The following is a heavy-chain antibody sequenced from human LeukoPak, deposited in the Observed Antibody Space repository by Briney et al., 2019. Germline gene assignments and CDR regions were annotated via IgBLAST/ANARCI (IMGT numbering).Heavy chain of an antibody. Sequence: SETLSLTCTVSGGSISSSSYYWGWIRQPPGKGLEWIGSIYYSGSTYYNPSLKSRVTISVDTSRNQFSLKLSSVTAADTAVYYCARQSGGVSVAATRGYFDYWGQGTRVTVSS. CDR1: GGSISSSSYY. J-gene: IGHJ4*02. CDR2: IYYSGST. D-gene: IGHD6-19*01. CDR3: ARQSGGVSVAATRGYFDY. V-gene: IGHV4-39*01.